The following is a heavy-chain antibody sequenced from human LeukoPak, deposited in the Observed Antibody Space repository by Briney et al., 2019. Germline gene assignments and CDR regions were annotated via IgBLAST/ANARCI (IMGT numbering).Heavy chain of an antibody. J-gene: IGHJ6*02. Sequence: GGSLRLSCAASGFTFSSYAMSWVRQAPGKGLEWVSAISGSGGSTYYADSVKGRFTISRDNSKNTLYLQMDSLRAEDTAVYYCAKDKIAAAGNPTFYGMDVWGQGTTVTVSS. V-gene: IGHV3-23*01. CDR2: ISGSGGST. CDR1: GFTFSSYA. CDR3: AKDKIAAAGNPTFYGMDV. D-gene: IGHD6-13*01.